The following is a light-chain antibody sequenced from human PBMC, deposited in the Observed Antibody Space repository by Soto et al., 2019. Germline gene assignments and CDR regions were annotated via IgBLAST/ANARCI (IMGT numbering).Light chain of an antibody. CDR3: QQLNSYPRT. J-gene: IGKJ1*01. CDR1: QGISTY. V-gene: IGKV1-9*01. CDR2: AAS. Sequence: DIQLTQSPSFLSASVGDRVTITCRASQGISTYLAWYQQKPGKAPNLLIYAASTLQCGVRSRFSGSGSGTEFTLTISSLQPEDFTTYYCQQLNSYPRTFGQGTKVEIK.